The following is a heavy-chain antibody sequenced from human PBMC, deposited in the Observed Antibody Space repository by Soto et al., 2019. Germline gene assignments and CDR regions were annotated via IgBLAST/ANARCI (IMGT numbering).Heavy chain of an antibody. CDR2: ISGSGGST. CDR1: GFTFSSYA. D-gene: IGHD3-22*01. V-gene: IGHV3-23*01. CDR3: AKVLPIDYYDSSGYRRY. J-gene: IGHJ4*02. Sequence: PGGSLRLSCAASGFTFSSYAMSWVRQAPGKGLEWVSAISGSGGSTYYADSVKGRFTISRDNSKNTLYLQMNSLRAEDTAVYYCAKVLPIDYYDSSGYRRYWGQGTLVTVSS.